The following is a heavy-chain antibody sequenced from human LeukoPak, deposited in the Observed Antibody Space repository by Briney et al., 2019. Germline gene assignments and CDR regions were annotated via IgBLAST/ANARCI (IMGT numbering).Heavy chain of an antibody. CDR1: GYTFTSYA. J-gene: IGHJ5*01. D-gene: IGHD3-10*01. CDR2: INTNTGNP. CDR3: ARDRRSRSGSYRNWFDS. Sequence: ASVKVSCKASGYTFTSYAMNWVRQAPGQGLEWMGWINTNTGNPTYAQGFTGRFVFSLDTSVSTAYLQISSLKAEDTAVYYCARDRRSRSGSYRNWFDSWGQGTLVTVSS. V-gene: IGHV7-4-1*02.